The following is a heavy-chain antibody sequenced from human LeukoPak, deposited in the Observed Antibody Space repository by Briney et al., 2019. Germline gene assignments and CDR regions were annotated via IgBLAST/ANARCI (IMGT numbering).Heavy chain of an antibody. Sequence: PSETLSLTCTVSGGSISSYYWSWIRQPPGKGLEWIGYIYYSGSTNYNPSLKSRVTISVDTSKNQFSLKLSSVTAADTAVYYCARVSGWPRNYAFDIWGQGTMVTVSS. D-gene: IGHD6-19*01. CDR1: GGSISSYY. CDR2: IYYSGST. CDR3: ARVSGWPRNYAFDI. V-gene: IGHV4-59*12. J-gene: IGHJ3*02.